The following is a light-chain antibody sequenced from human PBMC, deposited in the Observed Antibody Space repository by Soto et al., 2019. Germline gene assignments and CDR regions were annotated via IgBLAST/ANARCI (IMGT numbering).Light chain of an antibody. V-gene: IGLV1-40*01. CDR3: HSYDNSLSGSEV. J-gene: IGLJ2*01. CDR2: GNS. CDR1: SSNIGAGYD. Sequence: QLVLTQPPSVSGAPGQRVTISCTGSSSNIGAGYDVHWYQQLPGRAPKLLIYGNSNRPSGVPDRFSGLKSGTSASLAITGLQAEDEADYYCHSYDNSLSGSEVFGGGTKLTVL.